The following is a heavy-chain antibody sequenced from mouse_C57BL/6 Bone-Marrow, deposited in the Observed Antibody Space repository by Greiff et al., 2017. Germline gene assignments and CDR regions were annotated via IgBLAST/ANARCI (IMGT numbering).Heavy chain of an antibody. CDR2: IRNKANNPAT. V-gene: IGHV6-6*01. J-gene: IGHJ4*01. CDR3: TRRPDY. Sequence: EVKVEESGGGLVQPGGSMKLSCAASGFTFSDAWMDWVRQSPEKGLEWVAEIRNKANNPATYYAESVKGRFTISRNDSKSSVYLQMNSLRAEDTGIYYCTRRPDYWGQGTSVTVSS. CDR1: GFTFSDAW.